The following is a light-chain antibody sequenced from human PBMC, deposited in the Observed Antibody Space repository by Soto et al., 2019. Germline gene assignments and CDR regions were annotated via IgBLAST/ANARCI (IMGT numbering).Light chain of an antibody. CDR2: DAS. J-gene: IGKJ5*01. CDR1: QSVSSY. CDR3: QQRSNWPRA. V-gene: IGKV3-11*01. Sequence: EIVLTQSPATLSLSPGERATLSCRASQSVSSYLAWSQQKPGQAPRLLIYDASNRATGIPARFRGSGSGTDFTHTTSSLEHADFAVYASQQRSNWPRAFGQGTRLEIK.